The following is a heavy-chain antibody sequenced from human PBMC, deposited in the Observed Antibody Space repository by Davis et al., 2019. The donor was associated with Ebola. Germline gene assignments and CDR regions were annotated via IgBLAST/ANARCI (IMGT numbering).Heavy chain of an antibody. CDR1: GYTFTDYN. J-gene: IGHJ4*02. Sequence: ASVKVSCKASGYTFTDYNIHWMRQAPGQGLERLGRVILKSGATNYAQKFQGRVTMTRDTSISTVYMELSSLRYDDTADYYCARGHNYAHENWGQGTLVTVSS. CDR3: ARGHNYAHEN. CDR2: VILKSGAT. D-gene: IGHD4-11*01. V-gene: IGHV1-2*06.